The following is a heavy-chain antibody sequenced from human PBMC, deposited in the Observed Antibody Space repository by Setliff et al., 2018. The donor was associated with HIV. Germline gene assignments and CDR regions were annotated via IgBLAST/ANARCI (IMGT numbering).Heavy chain of an antibody. V-gene: IGHV1-3*01. CDR2: INAGNGDT. J-gene: IGHJ4*02. Sequence: ASVKVSCKASGYTFTNYAMHWVRQAPGQRLEWMGWINAGNGDTKYSQKFQGRVTFTWDTSASTAYMELSSLRSDDTATYYCARSFDILTGDLDYWGQGTLVTVSS. D-gene: IGHD3-9*01. CDR3: ARSFDILTGDLDY. CDR1: GYTFTNYA.